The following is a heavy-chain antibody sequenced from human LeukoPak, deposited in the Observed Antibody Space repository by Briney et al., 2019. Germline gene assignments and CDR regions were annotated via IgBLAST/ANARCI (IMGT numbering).Heavy chain of an antibody. CDR3: ARAGTTVTDFDY. D-gene: IGHD4-17*01. J-gene: IGHJ4*02. Sequence: ASVEVSCKASGYTFTSYAMHWVRQAPGQRLEWMGWINAGNGNTKYSQKSQGRVTITRDTSASTAYMELSSLRSEDTAVYYCARAGTTVTDFDYWGQGTLVTVSS. CDR1: GYTFTSYA. CDR2: INAGNGNT. V-gene: IGHV1-3*01.